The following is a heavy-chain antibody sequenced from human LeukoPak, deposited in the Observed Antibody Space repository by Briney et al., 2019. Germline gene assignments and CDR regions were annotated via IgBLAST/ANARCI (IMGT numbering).Heavy chain of an antibody. CDR1: GYAISSGYY. D-gene: IGHD2-15*01. CDR3: ARVNSGGSCYDY. V-gene: IGHV4-38-2*01. CDR2: IYHSGST. Sequence: SETLSLTCAVSGYAISSGYYGGWIRQPPGKGLEWIGSIYHSGSTYYNPSLKSRVTISVDTSKNQFSLKLSSVTAADTAVYYCARVNSGGSCYDYWGQGTLVTVSS. J-gene: IGHJ4*02.